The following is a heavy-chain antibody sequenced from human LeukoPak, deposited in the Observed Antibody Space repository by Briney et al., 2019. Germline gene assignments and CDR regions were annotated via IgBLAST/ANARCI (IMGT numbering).Heavy chain of an antibody. J-gene: IGHJ4*02. CDR2: IKQNGSEK. CDR3: ARARANSGSYYWDY. Sequence: AGGSLRLSCAASGFTFSSYWMSWVRQAPGKGLEWVANIKQNGSEKYYVDSVKGRSTISRENAKNSLYLQMNSLRAEDTAVYYCARARANSGSYYWDYWGQGTLVTVSS. V-gene: IGHV3-7*01. CDR1: GFTFSSYW. D-gene: IGHD1-26*01.